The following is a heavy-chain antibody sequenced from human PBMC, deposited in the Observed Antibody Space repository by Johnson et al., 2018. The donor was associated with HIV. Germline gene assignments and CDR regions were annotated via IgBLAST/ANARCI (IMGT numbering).Heavy chain of an antibody. J-gene: IGHJ3*02. Sequence: YADSVKGRFTISRDNSKNTLYLQMSSLRAEDTAVFYCARDYMPYRSDPDAFDIWGQGTMVTVSS. V-gene: IGHV3-30*03. D-gene: IGHD6-19*01. CDR3: ARDYMPYRSDPDAFDI.